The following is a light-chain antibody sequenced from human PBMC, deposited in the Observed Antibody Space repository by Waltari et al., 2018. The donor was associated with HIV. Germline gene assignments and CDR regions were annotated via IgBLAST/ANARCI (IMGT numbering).Light chain of an antibody. CDR1: QSVNTF. Sequence: EIVLAQSPATLSLSPGDRATLSCRASQSVNTFLAWYQQKPGQAPRLLIYDASKGATGIPARFSGSGSGRDFTLTIDGLQPADFAVYFCQQRSDWLTFGEGTKVEMK. V-gene: IGKV3-11*02. J-gene: IGKJ4*01. CDR2: DAS. CDR3: QQRSDWLT.